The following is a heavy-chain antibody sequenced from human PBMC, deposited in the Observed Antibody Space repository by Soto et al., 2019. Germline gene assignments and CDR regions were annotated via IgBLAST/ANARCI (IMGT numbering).Heavy chain of an antibody. D-gene: IGHD5-12*01. J-gene: IGHJ4*02. CDR1: GASSSSSY. CDR2: VYHTGAT. V-gene: IGHV4-59*01. Sequence: ASETLSLTCTVSGASSSSSYWSWIRQSPERGLEWIAYVYHTGATNYNPSLKSRVTISLDTSKGQFSLNLTSLTTADTAVYFCARGGNRYSNVASGVGGFDFWGQGSLVTVSS. CDR3: ARGGNRYSNVASGVGGFDF.